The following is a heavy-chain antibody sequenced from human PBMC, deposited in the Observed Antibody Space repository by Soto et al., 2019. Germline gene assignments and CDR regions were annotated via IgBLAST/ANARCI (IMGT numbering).Heavy chain of an antibody. CDR1: GFTFSSYG. CDR2: ISYDGSNK. J-gene: IGHJ4*02. Sequence: LRLSFAASGFTFSSYGIHWVRQAPGKGLEWVAVISYDGSNKYYADSVKGRFTISRDNSKNTLYLQMNSLRAEDTAVYYCAKDPPYYYDSSGLPGYWGQGTLVTVSS. D-gene: IGHD3-22*01. V-gene: IGHV3-30*18. CDR3: AKDPPYYYDSSGLPGY.